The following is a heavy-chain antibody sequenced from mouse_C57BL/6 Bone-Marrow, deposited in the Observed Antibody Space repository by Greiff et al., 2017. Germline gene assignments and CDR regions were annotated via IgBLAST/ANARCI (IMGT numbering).Heavy chain of an antibody. Sequence: QVQLQQPGAELVMPGASVKLSCKASGYTFTSYWMHWVKQRPGQGLEWIGEIDPSDSYTNYNQKFKGKSTLTVDKSSSTAYMQLSSLTSEDAAVYYCARDRQWYDVWGTGTTVTVSS. J-gene: IGHJ1*03. CDR1: GYTFTSYW. V-gene: IGHV1-69*01. CDR2: IDPSDSYT. D-gene: IGHD2-1*01. CDR3: ARDRQWYDV.